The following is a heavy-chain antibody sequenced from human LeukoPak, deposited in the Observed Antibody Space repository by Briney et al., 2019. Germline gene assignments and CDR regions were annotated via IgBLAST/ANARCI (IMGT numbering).Heavy chain of an antibody. V-gene: IGHV1-8*01. J-gene: IGHJ3*02. D-gene: IGHD6-13*01. Sequence: GASVKVSCKASGYTFTSYDFNWVRQATGQGLEWMGWMNPNTGNTGCAQKFQGRVTMTRNTSISTAYMEVNSLRSEDTAVYYCARGYTAASAYAFDIWGQGTMVTVSS. CDR3: ARGYTAASAYAFDI. CDR2: MNPNTGNT. CDR1: GYTFTSYD.